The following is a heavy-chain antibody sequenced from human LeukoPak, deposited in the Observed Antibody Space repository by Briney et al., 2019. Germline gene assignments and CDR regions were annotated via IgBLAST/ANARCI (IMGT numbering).Heavy chain of an antibody. D-gene: IGHD3-10*01. CDR2: IYTSGST. V-gene: IGHV4-4*07. J-gene: IGHJ4*02. CDR1: GGSISSYY. CDR3: ARGPTESMVRGVITGKFDY. Sequence: PSETLSLTCTVSGGSISSYYWSWIRQPAGKGLEWIGRIYTSGSTNYNPSLKSRVTMSVDTSKNQFPLKLSSVTAADTAVYYCARGPTESMVRGVITGKFDYWGQGTLVTVSS.